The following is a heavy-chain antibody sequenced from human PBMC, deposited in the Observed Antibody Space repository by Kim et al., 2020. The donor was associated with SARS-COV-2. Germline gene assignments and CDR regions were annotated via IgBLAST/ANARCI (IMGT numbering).Heavy chain of an antibody. CDR1: GFTFSTYW. J-gene: IGHJ6*03. CDR2: INSDGSST. Sequence: GGSLRLSCAASGFTFSTYWMYWVRQAPGKGLVWVSRINSDGSSTNYADSVKGRFTISRDNAKNTLYLRMNSRRAEDTAVYYCARTSSTSYPYYYMHVWGKGTTVTVSS. CDR3: ARTSSTSYPYYYMHV. D-gene: IGHD2-2*01. V-gene: IGHV3-74*01.